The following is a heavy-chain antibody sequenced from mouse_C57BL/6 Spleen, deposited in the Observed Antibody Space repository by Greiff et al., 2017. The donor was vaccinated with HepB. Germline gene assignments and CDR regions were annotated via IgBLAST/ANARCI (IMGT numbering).Heavy chain of an antibody. CDR3: ARGLTTVVEGYFDV. J-gene: IGHJ1*03. Sequence: QVQLQQPGAELVKPGASVKLSCKASGYTFTSYWMQWVKQRPGQGLEWIGEIDPSDSYTNYNQKFKGKATLTVDTSSSTAYMQLSSLPSEDSAVYDCARGLTTVVEGYFDVWGTGTTVTVSS. CDR1: GYTFTSYW. D-gene: IGHD1-1*01. V-gene: IGHV1-50*01. CDR2: IDPSDSYT.